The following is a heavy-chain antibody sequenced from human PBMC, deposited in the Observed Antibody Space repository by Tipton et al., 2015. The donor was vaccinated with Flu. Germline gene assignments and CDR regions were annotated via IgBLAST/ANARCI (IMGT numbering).Heavy chain of an antibody. J-gene: IGHJ4*02. V-gene: IGHV4-59*12. Sequence: TLSLTCTVSGGSISGYYWTWIRQPPGKGLEWIGYIYYSGSTNYNPSLKSRVTISVDTSKNQFSLKLSSVTAADTALYFCARVGGWDDSSYYFDFWGQGTLVTVSS. CDR1: GGSISGYY. D-gene: IGHD1-1*01. CDR2: IYYSGST. CDR3: ARVGGWDDSSYYFDF.